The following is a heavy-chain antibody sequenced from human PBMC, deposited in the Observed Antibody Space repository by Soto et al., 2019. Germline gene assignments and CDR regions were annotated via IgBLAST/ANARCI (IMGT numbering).Heavy chain of an antibody. V-gene: IGHV4-34*01. D-gene: IGHD2-2*01. CDR3: ARKLRYCSSSSCEIPYYFDY. CDR2: INDSGSS. Sequence: SETLSLTCAVYGGSFSGYHWSWIRQPPGKGLEWIGEINDSGSSNRNPALKSRVIVSVDASKNQFSLRLSSVTAADTAVYYCARKLRYCSSSSCEIPYYFDYWGQGTPVTVSS. J-gene: IGHJ4*02. CDR1: GGSFSGYH.